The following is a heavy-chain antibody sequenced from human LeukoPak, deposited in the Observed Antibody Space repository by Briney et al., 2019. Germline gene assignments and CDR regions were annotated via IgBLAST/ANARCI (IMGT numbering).Heavy chain of an antibody. D-gene: IGHD2-2*02. CDR2: ISAYNGNT. CDR3: ARMGSDCSSTSCHRVNYYYMDV. V-gene: IGHV1-18*01. Sequence: ASVKVSCKASGYTFTSYGISWVRQAPGQGLEWMGWISAYNGNTNYAQKLQGRVTMTTDTSTSTAYMELRSLRSDDTAVYYCARMGSDCSSTSCHRVNYYYMDVWGKGTTVTVSS. CDR1: GYTFTSYG. J-gene: IGHJ6*03.